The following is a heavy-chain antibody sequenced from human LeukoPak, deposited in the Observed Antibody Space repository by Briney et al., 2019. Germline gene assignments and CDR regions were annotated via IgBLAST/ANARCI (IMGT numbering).Heavy chain of an antibody. D-gene: IGHD3-22*01. Sequence: GGSLRLSCAASRFTFSGYWMSWVRQAPGKGLEWVANIKQDGSEKYYVDSVKGRFTISRDNAKHSLYLQMDSLRAEDTAVYYCARYQTYYYDSSGYYYVGFFDYWGQGTLVAVSS. V-gene: IGHV3-7*01. CDR3: ARYQTYYYDSSGYYYVGFFDY. CDR1: RFTFSGYW. CDR2: IKQDGSEK. J-gene: IGHJ4*02.